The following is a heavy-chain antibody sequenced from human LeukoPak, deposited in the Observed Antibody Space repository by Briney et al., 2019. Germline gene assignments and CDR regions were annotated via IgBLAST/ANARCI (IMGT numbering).Heavy chain of an antibody. V-gene: IGHV3-23*01. CDR3: AKSPSYYYDSSGSDY. D-gene: IGHD3-22*01. CDR1: GFTFSSHA. CDR2: ISGSGGST. J-gene: IGHJ4*02. Sequence: GGSLRLSCAASGFTFSSHAMGWVRQAPGKGLEWVSVISGSGGSTYYADSVKGRFTISRDNSKNTLYLQMNSLRAEDTAVYYCAKSPSYYYDSSGSDYWGQGTLVTVSS.